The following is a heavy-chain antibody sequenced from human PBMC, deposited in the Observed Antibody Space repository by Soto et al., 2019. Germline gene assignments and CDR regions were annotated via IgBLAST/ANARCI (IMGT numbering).Heavy chain of an antibody. CDR1: GGSISSGGYY. CDR3: ARDRTPSGFDY. Sequence: QVQLQESGPGLVKPTQTLSLTCTVSGGSISSGGYYWSWIRQHPGKGLEWIGYIYYSGSTYYNPSLKSRVTISVDTSKNQFSLQLSSVTAVDSAVYYCARDRTPSGFDYWGQGTLVTVSS. D-gene: IGHD3-10*01. J-gene: IGHJ4*02. CDR2: IYYSGST. V-gene: IGHV4-31*03.